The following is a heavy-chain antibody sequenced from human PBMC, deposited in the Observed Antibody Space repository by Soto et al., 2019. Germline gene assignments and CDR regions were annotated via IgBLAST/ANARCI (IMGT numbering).Heavy chain of an antibody. D-gene: IGHD3-22*01. J-gene: IGHJ4*02. CDR3: AKDTHPNLYDSSGYYYLLFDY. CDR1: GFTFDDYA. CDR2: ISWNSGSI. V-gene: IGHV3-9*01. Sequence: EVQLVESGGGLVQPGRSLRLSCAASGFTFDDYAMHWVRQAPGKGLEWVSGISWNSGSIGYADSVKGRFTISRDNAKNSLYLQMNSLRAEDTALYYCAKDTHPNLYDSSGYYYLLFDYWGQGTLVTVSS.